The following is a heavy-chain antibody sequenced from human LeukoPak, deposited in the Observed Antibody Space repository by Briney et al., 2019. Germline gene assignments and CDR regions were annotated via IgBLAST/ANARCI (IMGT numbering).Heavy chain of an antibody. CDR3: AGTYSTSSNFDY. V-gene: IGHV4-31*03. Sequence: SQTLSLTCSVSGGSISSAGYYWSWIRQHPGKGLEWIGFIYYSGSTYYNPSLKSRVSISVDTSKNQFSLKLSSVTVADTALYYCAGTYSTSSNFDYWGQGTLVTVSS. J-gene: IGHJ4*02. CDR2: IYYSGST. CDR1: GGSISSAGYY. D-gene: IGHD2-2*01.